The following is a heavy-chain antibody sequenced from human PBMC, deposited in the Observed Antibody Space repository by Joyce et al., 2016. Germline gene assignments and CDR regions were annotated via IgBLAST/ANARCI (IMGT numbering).Heavy chain of an antibody. CDR1: GFTFSNYW. CDR3: ARGGGYTAFDY. Sequence: EVQLVESGGGLVQPGGSLRLSCVASGFTFSNYWMHWVRQAPGKGLVWVSHINTDGSNTNYADSVKGRFTISRDNAKSTLYLQMNSLGAEDTAVYYCARGGGYTAFDYWGQGTLVTVSS. D-gene: IGHD5-12*01. V-gene: IGHV3-74*01. CDR2: INTDGSNT. J-gene: IGHJ4*02.